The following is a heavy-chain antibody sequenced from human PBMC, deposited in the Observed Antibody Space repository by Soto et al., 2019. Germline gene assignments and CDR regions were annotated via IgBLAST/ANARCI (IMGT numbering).Heavy chain of an antibody. Sequence: GGSLRLSCAASGFTFSSYAMSWVRQAPGKGLEWVSAISGSGGSTYYADSVKGRFTISRDNSKNTLYLQMNSLRAEDTAVYYCAEHSPFGGGYYYYYYGMDVWGQGTTVTVSS. CDR1: GFTFSSYA. CDR2: ISGSGGST. J-gene: IGHJ6*02. D-gene: IGHD3-3*01. CDR3: AEHSPFGGGYYYYYYGMDV. V-gene: IGHV3-23*01.